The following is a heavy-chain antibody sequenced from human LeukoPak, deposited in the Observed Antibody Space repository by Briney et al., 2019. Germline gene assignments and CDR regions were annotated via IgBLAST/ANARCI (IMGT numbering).Heavy chain of an antibody. CDR1: GFTFSDYY. Sequence: KPGGSLRLSCAASGFTFSDYYMSWIRQAPGKGLEWVSYISNSSSYTNYADSVKGRFTISRDNAKNSLYLQMNSLRAEDTAVYYCARATYGEGYSSSWTAFDYWGQGTLVTVSS. J-gene: IGHJ4*02. V-gene: IGHV3-11*05. CDR2: ISNSSSYT. CDR3: ARATYGEGYSSSWTAFDY. D-gene: IGHD6-13*01.